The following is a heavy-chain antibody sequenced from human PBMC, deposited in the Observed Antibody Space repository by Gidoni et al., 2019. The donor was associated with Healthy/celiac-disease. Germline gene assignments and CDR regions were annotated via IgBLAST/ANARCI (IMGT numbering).Heavy chain of an antibody. CDR3: ARRYQLLYGTKKNYYGMDV. Sequence: GGIIPIFGTANYAQKFQVRVTITADESTSTAYMELSSLRSEDTAVYYCARRYQLLYGTKKNYYGMDVWGQGTTVTVSS. D-gene: IGHD2-2*02. CDR2: IIPIFGTA. J-gene: IGHJ6*02. V-gene: IGHV1-69*01.